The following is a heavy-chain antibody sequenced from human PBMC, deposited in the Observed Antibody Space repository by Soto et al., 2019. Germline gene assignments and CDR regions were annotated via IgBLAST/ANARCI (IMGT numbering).Heavy chain of an antibody. Sequence: PSETLSLTCTVSGGSISSSSYYWGWIRQPPGKGLEWIGSIYYSGNTYYNPSLKSRVTMSVDTSKNQFSLKMSSVTAADTAVYYCARQRPPPDWYTSGWYSVVRSGSIDYWGQGTLVTVSS. CDR3: ARQRPPPDWYTSGWYSVVRSGSIDY. V-gene: IGHV4-39*01. CDR1: GGSISSSSYY. J-gene: IGHJ4*02. CDR2: IYYSGNT. D-gene: IGHD6-19*01.